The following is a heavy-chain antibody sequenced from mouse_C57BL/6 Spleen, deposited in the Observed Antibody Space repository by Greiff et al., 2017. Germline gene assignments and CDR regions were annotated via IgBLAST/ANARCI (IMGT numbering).Heavy chain of an antibody. V-gene: IGHV5-6*02. Sequence: EVKLMESGGDLVKPGGSLKLSCAASGFTFSSYGMSWVRQTPDKRLEWVATISSGGSYTYYPDSVKGRFTISRDNAKNTLYLQMSSLKSEDTAMYYCARRDSSGLGWFAYWGQGTLVTAS. CDR3: ARRDSSGLGWFAY. D-gene: IGHD3-2*02. J-gene: IGHJ3*01. CDR2: ISSGGSYT. CDR1: GFTFSSYG.